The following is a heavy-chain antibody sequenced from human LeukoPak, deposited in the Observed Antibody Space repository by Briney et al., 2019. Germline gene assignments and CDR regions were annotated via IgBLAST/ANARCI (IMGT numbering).Heavy chain of an antibody. CDR2: INPSGGST. V-gene: IGHV1-46*01. D-gene: IGHD3-10*01. Sequence: ASVKVSCKASGYTFTSYYMHWVRQAPGQGLEWMGIINPSGGSTSYAQKFQGRVTMTRDTSTSTVYMELSSLRSEDTAVYYCAREANVLLWFGELFEMDYWGQGTLVTVSS. CDR3: AREANVLLWFGELFEMDY. J-gene: IGHJ4*02. CDR1: GYTFTSYY.